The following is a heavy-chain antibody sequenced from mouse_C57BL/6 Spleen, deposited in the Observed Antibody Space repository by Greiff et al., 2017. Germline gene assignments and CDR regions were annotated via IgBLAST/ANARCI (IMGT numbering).Heavy chain of an antibody. CDR1: GYTFTSYW. Sequence: VQLQQPGAELVRPGSSVKLSCKASGYTFTSYWMHWVKQRPIQGLEWIGNIDPSGSETHYNQKFTDKATLTVDKSSSTAYMQRISLTDEGAAVYYGEGGDNGPYFGDWGQGTTLTVSS. CDR3: EGGDNGPYFGD. J-gene: IGHJ2*01. CDR2: IDPSGSET. V-gene: IGHV1-52*01.